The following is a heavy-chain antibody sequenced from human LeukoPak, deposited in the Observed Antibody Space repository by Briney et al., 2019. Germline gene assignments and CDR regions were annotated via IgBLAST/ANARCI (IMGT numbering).Heavy chain of an antibody. D-gene: IGHD6-19*01. CDR1: GDSISSSTYY. V-gene: IGHV4-39*01. CDR3: AGGSYSSGWYPYFEF. J-gene: IGHJ4*02. CDR2: IYHSGTT. Sequence: PSETLSLTCTVSGDSISSSTYYWGWIRQPPGKGLEWIGSIYHSGTTSYTPSLKSRVTISVDTSKNQFSLTLSSVTAADTAVYYCAGGSYSSGWYPYFEFWGQGTPVTVSS.